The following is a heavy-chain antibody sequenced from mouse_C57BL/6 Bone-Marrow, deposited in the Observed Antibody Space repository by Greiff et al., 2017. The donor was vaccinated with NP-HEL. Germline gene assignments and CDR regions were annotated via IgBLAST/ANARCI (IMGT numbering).Heavy chain of an antibody. CDR2: IDPSDSYT. V-gene: IGHV1-50*01. CDR1: GYTLTSYW. D-gene: IGHD1-3*01. J-gene: IGHJ2*01. Sequence: QVQLQQPGAELVKPGASVKLSCKASGYTLTSYWMQWVKQRPGQGLEWIGEIDPSDSYTNYNQKFKGKATLTVDTPSSTAYMQLSSLTSEDAAVYYCARSGDYWGQGTTLTVSS. CDR3: ARSGDY.